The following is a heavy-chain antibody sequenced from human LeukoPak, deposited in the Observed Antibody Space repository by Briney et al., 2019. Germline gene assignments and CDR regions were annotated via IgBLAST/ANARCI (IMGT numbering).Heavy chain of an antibody. CDR1: GYSFNSQG. CDR3: AREILRFDI. Sequence: ASVKVSCRASGYSFNSQGMNWVRQAPGQGLEWMGWINTDSGNPTYAQGFTGRFVFSLDSSVSTAYLQISNLMPEDTAKYYCAREILRFDIWGQGTMVIVSS. CDR2: INTDSGNP. J-gene: IGHJ3*02. V-gene: IGHV7-4-1*02.